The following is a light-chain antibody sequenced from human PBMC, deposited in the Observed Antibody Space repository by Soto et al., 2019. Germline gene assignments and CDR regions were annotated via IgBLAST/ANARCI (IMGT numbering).Light chain of an antibody. J-gene: IGKJ4*01. CDR2: DAS. Sequence: EIVLTQSPGTLSLSPGERATLSCRASQSVINSYLACYQQKPGQAPRLLIYDASSRATGVPDRFSCSWSGTDFNLTISSLELEDFAVYYCPHCQPCGYSPPLTFGVWTNVDIK. CDR1: QSVINSY. V-gene: IGKV3-20*01. CDR3: PHCQPCGYSPPLT.